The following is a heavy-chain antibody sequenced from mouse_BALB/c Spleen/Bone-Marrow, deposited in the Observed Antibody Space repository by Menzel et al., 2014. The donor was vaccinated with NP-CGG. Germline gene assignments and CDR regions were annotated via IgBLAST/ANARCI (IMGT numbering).Heavy chain of an antibody. V-gene: IGHV2-9*02. CDR3: VREDGHLHYYSMDY. Sequence: QVQLKESGPGLVAPSQSLSITCTVSGFSLTSYGVHWVRQPPGKGLEWLGVIWAGGSTNYDSALMSRLSISKDNSKSQVFIKMNRLQTDDTAMYYCVREDGHLHYYSMDYWGQGTSVTVSS. J-gene: IGHJ4*01. CDR1: GFSLTSYG. D-gene: IGHD2-3*01. CDR2: IWAGGST.